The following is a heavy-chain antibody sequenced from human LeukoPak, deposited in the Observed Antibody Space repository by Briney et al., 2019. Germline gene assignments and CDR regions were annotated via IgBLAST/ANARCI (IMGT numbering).Heavy chain of an antibody. Sequence: TLFLPFPVSGGSISSGGYFCSWIPPHPGKGLEWIGEIYYSGSTYYNPSLKSRVTLSVDTSKRQFPLKLSSVTAADTAVYYCASERNGGSTYFDYWGQGTLVTVSS. CDR2: IYYSGST. D-gene: IGHD2-15*01. CDR1: GGSISSGGYF. V-gene: IGHV4-31*02. CDR3: ASERNGGSTYFDY. J-gene: IGHJ4*02.